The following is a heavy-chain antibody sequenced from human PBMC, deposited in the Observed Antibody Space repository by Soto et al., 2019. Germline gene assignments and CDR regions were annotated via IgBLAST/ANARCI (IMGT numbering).Heavy chain of an antibody. J-gene: IGHJ6*02. CDR2: ISSSSSTM. Sequence: GGSLRLSCAASGFTFSSYSMNWVRQAPGKGLEWVSSISSSSSTMTYADSVKGRFAISRDNAKNSLYLEMYSLRAEDTAVYYCARESGGTGLDVWGQGTTVTVSS. V-gene: IGHV3-48*04. CDR3: ARESGGTGLDV. D-gene: IGHD1-1*01. CDR1: GFTFSSYS.